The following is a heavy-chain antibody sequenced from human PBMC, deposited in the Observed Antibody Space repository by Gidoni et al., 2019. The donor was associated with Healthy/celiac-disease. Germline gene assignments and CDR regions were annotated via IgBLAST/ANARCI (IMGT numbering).Heavy chain of an antibody. J-gene: IGHJ6*03. Sequence: QVQLVQSGAEVKKPGASVKVSCKASGYTFNSYYMHWVRQAPGQGLEWMGIINPSGGSTSYAQKFQGRVTMTRDTSTSTVYMELSSLRSEDTAVYYCARDPRDVYNVYYYYYYMDVWGKGTTVTVSS. CDR3: ARDPRDVYNVYYYYYYMDV. CDR2: INPSGGST. CDR1: GYTFNSYY. D-gene: IGHD1-1*01. V-gene: IGHV1-46*02.